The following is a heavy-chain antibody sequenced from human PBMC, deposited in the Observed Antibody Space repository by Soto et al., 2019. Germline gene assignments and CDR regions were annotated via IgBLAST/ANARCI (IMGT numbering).Heavy chain of an antibody. CDR3: AKSLYDFWSGYRVYYYYGMDV. J-gene: IGHJ6*02. CDR1: GFTFSSYG. CDR2: ISYDGSNK. D-gene: IGHD3-3*01. V-gene: IGHV3-30*18. Sequence: PGGSQSLSCAASGFTFSSYGMHWVRQAPGKGLEWVAVISYDGSNKYYADSVKGRFTISRDNSKNTLYLQMNSLRAEDTAVYYCAKSLYDFWSGYRVYYYYGMDVWGQGTTVTVSS.